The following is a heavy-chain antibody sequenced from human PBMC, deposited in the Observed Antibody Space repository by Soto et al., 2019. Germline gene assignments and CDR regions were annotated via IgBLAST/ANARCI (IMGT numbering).Heavy chain of an antibody. Sequence: GASVKVSCKASGFTFSSSAVQWGGQARGQRLEWVGWIVVGSGNTNYAQKFQERVTITRDMSTSTAYMELSSLRSEDTAVYYCAADLVGATGXVDFWGQGTLVTVSS. D-gene: IGHD1-26*01. CDR1: GFTFSSSA. J-gene: IGHJ4*02. V-gene: IGHV1-58*01. CDR2: IVVGSGNT. CDR3: AADLVGATGXVDF.